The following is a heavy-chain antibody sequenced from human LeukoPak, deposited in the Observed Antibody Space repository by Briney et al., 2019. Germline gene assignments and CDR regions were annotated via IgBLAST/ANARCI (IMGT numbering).Heavy chain of an antibody. CDR2: IIPILGIA. Sequence: RASVKISCKASGGTFSSYTISWVRQAPGQGLEWMGRIIPILGIANYAQKFQGRVTITADKSTSTAYMELSSLRSEDTAVYYCARGPLRKYSSPSWPDYWGQGTLATVSS. J-gene: IGHJ4*02. CDR1: GGTFSSYT. D-gene: IGHD6-6*01. V-gene: IGHV1-69*02. CDR3: ARGPLRKYSSPSWPDY.